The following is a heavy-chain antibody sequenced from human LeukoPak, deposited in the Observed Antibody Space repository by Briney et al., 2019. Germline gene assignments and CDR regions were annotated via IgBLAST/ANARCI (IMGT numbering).Heavy chain of an antibody. CDR3: AKDRRATQPQTPDY. CDR1: GFTVSSNY. D-gene: IGHD1-26*01. CDR2: IYSGGRT. Sequence: GGSLRLSCAASGFTVSSNYMSWVRQAPGKGLEWVSVIYSGGRTYYADSVKGRFTISRDNSKNTLYLQMNSLRAEDTAVCYCAKDRRATQPQTPDYWGQGTLVTVSS. J-gene: IGHJ4*02. V-gene: IGHV3-53*01.